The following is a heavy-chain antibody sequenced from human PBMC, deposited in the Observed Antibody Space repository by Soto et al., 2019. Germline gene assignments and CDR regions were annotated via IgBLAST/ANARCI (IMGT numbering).Heavy chain of an antibody. V-gene: IGHV3-30-3*01. D-gene: IGHD3-3*01. CDR1: GFTFSSYA. Sequence: QVQLVESGGGVVQPGRSLRLSCAASGFTFSSYAMHWVRQAPGKGLEWVAVISYDGSNKYYADSVKGRFTISRDNSKNTLYLQMNSLRAEDTAVYYWARLGTIFGVVPSWGQGTLVTVSS. CDR2: ISYDGSNK. J-gene: IGHJ4*02. CDR3: ARLGTIFGVVPS.